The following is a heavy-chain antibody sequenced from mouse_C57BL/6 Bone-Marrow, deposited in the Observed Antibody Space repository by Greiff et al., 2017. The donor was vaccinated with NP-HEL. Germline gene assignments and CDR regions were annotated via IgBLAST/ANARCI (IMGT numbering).Heavy chain of an antibody. CDR1: GYTFTSYW. V-gene: IGHV1-64*01. CDR3: ARPFYYGNYSDY. Sequence: VQLQQPGAELVKPGASVKLSCKASGYTFTSYWMHWVKQRPGQGLEWIGMIHPNSGSTNYNEKFKSKATLTVDKSSSTAYMQLSSLTSEDSAVYYCARPFYYGNYSDYWGQGTTLTVSS. CDR2: IHPNSGST. J-gene: IGHJ2*01. D-gene: IGHD2-1*01.